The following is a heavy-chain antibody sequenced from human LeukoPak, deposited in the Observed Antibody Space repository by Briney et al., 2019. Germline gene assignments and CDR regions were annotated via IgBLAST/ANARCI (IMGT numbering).Heavy chain of an antibody. D-gene: IGHD6-13*01. J-gene: IGHJ4*02. CDR3: AKDPGGVAAGIWAWIDY. CDR1: GFTFSSYG. Sequence: GGSLRLSCAASGFTFSSYGMHWVRQAPGKGLEWVAVISYDGSNKYYADSVKGRFTISRDNSKNTLYLQMNSLRAGDTAVYYCAKDPGGVAAGIWAWIDYWGQGTLVTVSS. CDR2: ISYDGSNK. V-gene: IGHV3-30*18.